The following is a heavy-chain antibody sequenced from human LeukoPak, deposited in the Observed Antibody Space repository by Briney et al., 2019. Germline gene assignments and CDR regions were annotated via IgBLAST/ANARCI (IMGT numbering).Heavy chain of an antibody. J-gene: IGHJ4*02. D-gene: IGHD5-18*01. Sequence: GGSLRLSCAASGFTFSSYAMSWVRQAPGKGLQWVSFISGSSGSTYYADSVKGRFTVSRDNSKNTLYLQINSLRAEDTAVYYCAKSRQLWFGGLDYWGQGTLVTVSS. CDR3: AKSRQLWFGGLDY. CDR1: GFTFSSYA. CDR2: ISGSSGST. V-gene: IGHV3-23*01.